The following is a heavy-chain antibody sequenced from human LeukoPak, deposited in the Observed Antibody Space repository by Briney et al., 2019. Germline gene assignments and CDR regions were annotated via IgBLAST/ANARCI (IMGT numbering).Heavy chain of an antibody. CDR3: ARARSYGPLSFDY. J-gene: IGHJ4*02. CDR2: ISSSSSYI. V-gene: IGHV3-21*01. Sequence: GGSLRLSCAASGFTFSGYSMNWVRQAPGKGLEWVSSISSSSSYIYYAGSVKGRFTISRDNAKNTLYLQMNSLRAEDTAVYYCARARSYGPLSFDYWGQGTLVTVSS. D-gene: IGHD5-18*01. CDR1: GFTFSGYS.